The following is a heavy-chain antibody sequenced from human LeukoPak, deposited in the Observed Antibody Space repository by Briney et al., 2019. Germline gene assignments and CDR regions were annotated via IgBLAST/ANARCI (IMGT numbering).Heavy chain of an antibody. CDR1: GFTFSSYA. V-gene: IGHV3-23*01. D-gene: IGHD1-20*01. J-gene: IGHJ4*02. CDR2: ISGSGGST. Sequence: QAGGSLRLSCAASGFTFSSYAMSWVRQAPGKGLEWVSAISGSGGSTYYADSVKGRFTTSRDNSKNTLYLQMNSLRAEDTAVYYCAKPAGNLITGMADYWGQGTLVTVSS. CDR3: AKPAGNLITGMADY.